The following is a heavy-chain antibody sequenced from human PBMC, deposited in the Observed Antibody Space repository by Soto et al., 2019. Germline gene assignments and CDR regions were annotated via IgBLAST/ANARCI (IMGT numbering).Heavy chain of an antibody. CDR1: GFTFSSYG. Sequence: QVQMVESGGGVVQPGRSLRLSCAASGFTFSSYGMHWVRQAPGKGLEWVAVISYDGSNKYYADSVKGRFTISRDNSKNTLYLQMTSLRAEDTAVYYCAKGEYSGHDLDYWGQGTLVTVSS. CDR2: ISYDGSNK. CDR3: AKGEYSGHDLDY. V-gene: IGHV3-30*18. J-gene: IGHJ4*02. D-gene: IGHD5-12*01.